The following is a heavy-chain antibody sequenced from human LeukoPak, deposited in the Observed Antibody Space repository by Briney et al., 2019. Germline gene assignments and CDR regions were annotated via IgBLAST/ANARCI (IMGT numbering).Heavy chain of an antibody. Sequence: ASVKVSCKASGYTFTSYCISWVRQAPGQGLEWMGWINAYNGNTNYAQKLQGRVTMTTDTSTSTAYMELRSLRSDDTAVYYCARALWFGELAFDNWFDPWGQGTLVTVSS. J-gene: IGHJ5*02. CDR1: GYTFTSYC. V-gene: IGHV1-18*01. D-gene: IGHD3-10*01. CDR3: ARALWFGELAFDNWFDP. CDR2: INAYNGNT.